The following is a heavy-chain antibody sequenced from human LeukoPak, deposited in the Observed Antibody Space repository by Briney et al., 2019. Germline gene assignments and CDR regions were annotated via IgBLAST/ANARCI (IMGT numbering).Heavy chain of an antibody. V-gene: IGHV4-39*07. Sequence: SETLSLTCTVSGGSISSSSYYWGWIRQPPGKGLEWIGIIYYSGSTYYNPSLKSRVTLSVDTSKNQFSLKLSSVTAADTAVYYCARVTRYCSSTSCYQTFDYWGQGTLVTVSS. CDR3: ARVTRYCSSTSCYQTFDY. CDR2: IYYSGST. CDR1: GGSISSSSYY. D-gene: IGHD2-2*01. J-gene: IGHJ4*02.